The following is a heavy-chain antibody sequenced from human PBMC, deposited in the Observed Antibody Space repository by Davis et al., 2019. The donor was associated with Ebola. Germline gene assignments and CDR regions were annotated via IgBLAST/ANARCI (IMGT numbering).Heavy chain of an antibody. D-gene: IGHD3-16*01. CDR2: IRSKANSYAT. Sequence: PGGSLRLSCAASGFTFSSYSMNWVRQASGKGLEWVGRIRSKANSYATAYAASVKGRFTISRDDSKNTAYLQMNSLKTEDTAVYYCTRQGEVDYWGQGTLVTVSS. CDR3: TRQGEVDY. J-gene: IGHJ4*02. CDR1: GFTFSSYS. V-gene: IGHV3-73*01.